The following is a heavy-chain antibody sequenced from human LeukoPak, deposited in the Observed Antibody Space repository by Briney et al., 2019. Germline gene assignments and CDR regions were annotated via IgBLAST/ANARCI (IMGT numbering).Heavy chain of an antibody. CDR3: AAGNYYFDY. J-gene: IGHJ4*02. Sequence: SEPLSLLCTVSGGSLSNYYGSWIRQPPGKGLEWIGYIYYSGSTNYNPSLKSRVTISADTSKNQFSLKLSSVTAADTAVYYFAAGNYYFDYWGQGTLVTVSS. CDR1: GGSLSNYY. V-gene: IGHV4-59*01. D-gene: IGHD1-7*01. CDR2: IYYSGST.